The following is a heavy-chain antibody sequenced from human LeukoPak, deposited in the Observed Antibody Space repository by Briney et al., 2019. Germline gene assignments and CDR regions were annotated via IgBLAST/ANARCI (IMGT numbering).Heavy chain of an antibody. J-gene: IGHJ4*02. CDR2: INPSGGSS. CDR3: ARESGIQLSSIN. V-gene: IGHV1-46*01. CDR1: GYTFTSYY. D-gene: IGHD5-18*01. Sequence: ASVKVSCKASGYTFTSYYIHWVRQAPGQGLEWMGIINPSGGSSSHTQKFQGRVTMTRDTSTSTVYMELSSLRSEDTAVYYCARESGIQLSSINWGQGTLVTVSS.